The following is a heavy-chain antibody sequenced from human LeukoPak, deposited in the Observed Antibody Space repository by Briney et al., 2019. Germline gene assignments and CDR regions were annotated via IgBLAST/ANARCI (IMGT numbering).Heavy chain of an antibody. Sequence: NPSETLSLTCTVSGGSISSSSYYWGWIRQPPGKGLEWIGSIYYSGSTNYNPSLKSRVIMSVDTSKNQFSLKLNSVTAADTAVYYCVRQTRMWFGDGWFDPWGQGTLVTVSS. V-gene: IGHV4-39*01. J-gene: IGHJ5*02. CDR2: IYYSGST. D-gene: IGHD3-10*01. CDR3: VRQTRMWFGDGWFDP. CDR1: GGSISSSSYY.